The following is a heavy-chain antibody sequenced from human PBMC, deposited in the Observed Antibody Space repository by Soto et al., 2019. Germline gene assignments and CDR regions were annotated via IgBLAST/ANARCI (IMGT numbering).Heavy chain of an antibody. CDR2: IAYNGNNK. Sequence: PGGSLRLSCAVSGFTFSSYGMHWVRQPPGKGLGWVAVIAYNGNNKNYAGCVTGRLPTSRDESNNTVDLQMNQVTAEESAVYDGVRRVYCSSCVWDYYYYGTDVWGQGTTVTVFS. J-gene: IGHJ6*02. CDR1: GFTFSSYG. V-gene: IGHV3-30*03. D-gene: IGHD2-15*01. CDR3: VRRVYCSSCVWDYYYYGTDV.